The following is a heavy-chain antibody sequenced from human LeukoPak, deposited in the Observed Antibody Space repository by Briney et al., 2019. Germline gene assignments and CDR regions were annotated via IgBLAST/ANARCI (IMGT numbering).Heavy chain of an antibody. CDR3: ARRYGTAGSYEYFDY. D-gene: IGHD3-10*01. V-gene: IGHV5-51*01. CDR2: IYPGDSDT. Sequence: NAGESLKISCKVSGYSFTSYWIGWVRQMPGKGLEWMGIIYPGDSDTRYSPSFQGQVTISADKSISTAYLQWSSLKASDTAMYYCARRYGTAGSYEYFDYWGQGTLVTVSS. CDR1: GYSFTSYW. J-gene: IGHJ4*02.